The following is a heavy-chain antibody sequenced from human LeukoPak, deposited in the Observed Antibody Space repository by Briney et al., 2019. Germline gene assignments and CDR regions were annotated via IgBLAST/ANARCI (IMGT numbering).Heavy chain of an antibody. J-gene: IGHJ3*02. CDR1: GYTFTGYY. Sequence: VKVSCKASGYTFTGYYMHWVRQAPGQGLEWMGGIIPIFGTANYAQKFQGRVTITADKSTSTAYMELSSLRSEDTAVYYCARVRTKGYYYDSSGYDFDIWGQGTMVTVSS. CDR2: IIPIFGTA. D-gene: IGHD3-22*01. CDR3: ARVRTKGYYYDSSGYDFDI. V-gene: IGHV1-69*13.